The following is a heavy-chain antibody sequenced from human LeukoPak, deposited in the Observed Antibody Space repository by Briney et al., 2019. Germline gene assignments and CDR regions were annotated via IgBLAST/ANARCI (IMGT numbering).Heavy chain of an antibody. CDR1: GGTFSSYA. J-gene: IGHJ6*03. V-gene: IGHV1-69*13. D-gene: IGHD3-10*01. CDR2: IIPIFGTA. Sequence: SVKVSCKASGGTFSSYAISWVRQAPGQGLEWMGGIIPIFGTANYAQKFQGRVTITADESTSTAYMELSSLRSEDTAVYYCARRRYYYGSGRYYYYMDVWGKGTTVTVSS. CDR3: ARRRYYYGSGRYYYYMDV.